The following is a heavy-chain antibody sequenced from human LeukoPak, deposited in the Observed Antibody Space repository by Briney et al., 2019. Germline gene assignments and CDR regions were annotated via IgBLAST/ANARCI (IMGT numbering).Heavy chain of an antibody. CDR2: ISHDGGST. V-gene: IGHV3-23*01. Sequence: PGGSLRLSCAASGFTFSSFAMSRVRRTPGKGLEWVSTISHDGGSTYFADSVKGRFTISRDNSKSTLYLQMNSLRAEDTALYFCAKDFSSGLFDYWGQGTLVAVSS. D-gene: IGHD6-19*01. CDR1: GFTFSSFA. CDR3: AKDFSSGLFDY. J-gene: IGHJ4*02.